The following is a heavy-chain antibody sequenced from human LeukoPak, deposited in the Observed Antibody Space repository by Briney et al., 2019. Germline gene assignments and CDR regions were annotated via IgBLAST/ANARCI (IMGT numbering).Heavy chain of an antibody. CDR3: ARRHGSMVRGVYYYGMDV. D-gene: IGHD3-10*01. J-gene: IGHJ6*02. CDR1: GGSISSYY. CDR2: IYYSGST. V-gene: IGHV4-59*08. Sequence: SETLSLTCTVSGGSISSYYRSWIRPPPGEGLEWVGYIYYSGSTNYNPSLKSRVTISVDTSKNQFSLKLSSVTAADTAVYYCARRHGSMVRGVYYYGMDVWGQGTTVTVSS.